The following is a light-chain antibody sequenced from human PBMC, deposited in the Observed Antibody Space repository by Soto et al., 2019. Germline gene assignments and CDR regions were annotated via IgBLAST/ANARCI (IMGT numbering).Light chain of an antibody. CDR2: DDN. CDR1: SGSIASNY. CDR3: QSYDSSNHVV. Sequence: NFMLTQPHSVSESPGKTVTISCTGSSGSIASNYEQWYQQRPGSAPTTVIYDDNQRPSGVPDRFSGSIDSSSNSASLTISGLKTEDEADYYCQSYDSSNHVVFGGGTKLTVL. V-gene: IGLV6-57*02. J-gene: IGLJ2*01.